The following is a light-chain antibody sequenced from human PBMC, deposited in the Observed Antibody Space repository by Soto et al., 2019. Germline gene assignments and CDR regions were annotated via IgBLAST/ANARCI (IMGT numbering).Light chain of an antibody. J-gene: IGKJ1*01. Sequence: EIVLTQSPATLSLSPGERATLSCRASQSINRFLAWYQQKPGQAPRLLIYDASNRATAIPARFSGGGSGTDFTLTISSLEPEDFAVYYCQQRSTWPPTFGQGTKVEIK. CDR2: DAS. V-gene: IGKV3-11*01. CDR3: QQRSTWPPT. CDR1: QSINRF.